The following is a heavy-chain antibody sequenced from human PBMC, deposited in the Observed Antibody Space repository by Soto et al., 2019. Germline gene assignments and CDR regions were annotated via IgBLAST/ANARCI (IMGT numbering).Heavy chain of an antibody. V-gene: IGHV3-30*18. CDR2: ISYDGSNK. J-gene: IGHJ6*03. Sequence: GGSLRLSCAASGFTFSSYGMHWVRQAPGKGLEWVAVISYDGSNKYYADSVKGRFTISRDNSKNTLYLQMNSLRAEDTAVYYCAKDIAARRGYYYYYMDVWGKGTTVTVSS. D-gene: IGHD6-6*01. CDR3: AKDIAARRGYYYYYMDV. CDR1: GFTFSSYG.